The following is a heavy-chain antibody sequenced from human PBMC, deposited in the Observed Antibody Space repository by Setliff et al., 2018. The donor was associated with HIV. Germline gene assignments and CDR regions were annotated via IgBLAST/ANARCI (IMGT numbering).Heavy chain of an antibody. V-gene: IGHV4-4*07. Sequence: PSETLSLTCSVSGGSTTYYHWNWIRQPAGKGLEWIGRMYYTGNTDYNPSLKSRVLMSIDTSKNQFSLRLNSVTAADTAVYYCARSIYGSGTYPLDIWGQGILVTVSS. J-gene: IGHJ4*02. CDR2: MYYTGNT. D-gene: IGHD3-10*01. CDR1: GGSTTYYH. CDR3: ARSIYGSGTYPLDI.